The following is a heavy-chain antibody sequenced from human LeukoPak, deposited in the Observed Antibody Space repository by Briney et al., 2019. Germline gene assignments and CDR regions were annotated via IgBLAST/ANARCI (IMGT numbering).Heavy chain of an antibody. CDR2: IYTSGST. J-gene: IGHJ4*02. Sequence: SETLSLTCTVSGGSISSGSYYWSWIRQPAGKGLEWIGRIYTSGSTNYNPSLKSRVTISVDTSKNQFSLKLSSVTAADTAVYYCARTYYDFWSGYYVRWYFDYWGQGTLVTVSS. CDR1: GGSISSGSYY. CDR3: ARTYYDFWSGYYVRWYFDY. V-gene: IGHV4-61*02. D-gene: IGHD3-3*01.